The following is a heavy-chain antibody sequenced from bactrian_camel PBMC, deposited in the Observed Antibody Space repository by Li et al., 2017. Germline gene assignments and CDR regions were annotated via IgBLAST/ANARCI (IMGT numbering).Heavy chain of an antibody. CDR1: GYTSTTNC. CDR2: DNGVGVT. D-gene: IGHD2*01. Sequence: QVQLVESGGGSVQAGGSLRLSCAASGYTSTTNCMGWFRQAPGKERDWVATDNGVGVTYYADSVQGRFAISRDNSKNSLYLRMNSLKPEDTAMYYCAAAVKWLCPAAFSYWGQGTQVTVS. CDR3: AAAVKWLCPAAFSY. V-gene: IGHV3S53*01. J-gene: IGHJ6*01.